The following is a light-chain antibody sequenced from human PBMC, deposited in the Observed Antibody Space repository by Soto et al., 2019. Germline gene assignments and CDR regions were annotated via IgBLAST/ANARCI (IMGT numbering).Light chain of an antibody. CDR2: KVS. CDR3: VEIAHGGYT. J-gene: IGKJ2*01. V-gene: IGKV2-30*01. Sequence: DVVMTQSPLSLAVTVGQPASISCRSSPSLAYSNGVIYLNWSQERPGQCARRLIHKVSNRDSGVGDRLRDSRSETDVAVRVRRVWACDGEVYYWVEIAHGGYTFCQETKLELK. CDR1: PSLAYSNGVIY.